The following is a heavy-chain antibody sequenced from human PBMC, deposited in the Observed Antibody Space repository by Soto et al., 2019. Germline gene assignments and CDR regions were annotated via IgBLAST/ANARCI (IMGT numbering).Heavy chain of an antibody. J-gene: IGHJ4*02. D-gene: IGHD3-9*01. V-gene: IGHV3-73*01. CDR2: IRSKVNSYET. CDR3: DRSNVITSYFLGY. CDR1: GFTFSDSS. Sequence: GGSLRLSCAATGFTFSDSSMHWVRQASGKGLEWVGRIRSKVNSYETAYAASVKGRFTISRDDSKNTVYLQMNSLKIEDKAIYYRDRSNVITSYFLGYWGPGTQVTVSS.